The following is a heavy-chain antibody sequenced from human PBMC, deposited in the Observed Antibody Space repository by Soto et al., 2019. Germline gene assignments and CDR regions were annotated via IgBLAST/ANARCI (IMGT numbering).Heavy chain of an antibody. CDR1: GGSFSGYY. CDR3: ARGVEYSGYPFDY. J-gene: IGHJ4*02. V-gene: IGHV4-34*01. D-gene: IGHD5-12*01. CDR2: INHSGST. Sequence: PSETLSLTCAVYGGSFSGYYWSWIRQPPGKGLEWIGGINHSGSTNYNPSLKSRVTISVDTSKNQFSLKLSSVTAADTAVYYCARGVEYSGYPFDYWGQGTLVTAPQ.